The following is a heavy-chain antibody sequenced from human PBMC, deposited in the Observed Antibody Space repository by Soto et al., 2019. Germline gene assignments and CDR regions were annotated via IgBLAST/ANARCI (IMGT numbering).Heavy chain of an antibody. D-gene: IGHD6-13*01. Sequence: PSETLSLTCAVYGGSFSGYYWSWIRQPPGKGLEWIGEINHSGSTNYNPSLKSRVTISVDTSKNQFSLKLSSMTAADTAVYYCARGLGSSWHYYFDYWGQGTLVTVSS. CDR1: GGSFSGYY. CDR3: ARGLGSSWHYYFDY. CDR2: INHSGST. J-gene: IGHJ4*02. V-gene: IGHV4-34*01.